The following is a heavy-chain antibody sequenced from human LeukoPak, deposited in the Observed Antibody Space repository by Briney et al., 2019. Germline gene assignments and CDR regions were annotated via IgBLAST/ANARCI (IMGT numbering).Heavy chain of an antibody. V-gene: IGHV3-66*02. J-gene: IGHJ4*02. CDR3: ARDPFDRALEARGPLDY. D-gene: IGHD6-6*01. Sequence: PGGSLRLSCAASGFTVSSNYMSWVRQAPGKGLEWVSVIYSGGSTYYADSVKGRFTISRDNSKNTLYLQMNSLRAEDTAVYYCARDPFDRALEARGPLDYWGQGTLVTVSS. CDR2: IYSGGST. CDR1: GFTVSSNY.